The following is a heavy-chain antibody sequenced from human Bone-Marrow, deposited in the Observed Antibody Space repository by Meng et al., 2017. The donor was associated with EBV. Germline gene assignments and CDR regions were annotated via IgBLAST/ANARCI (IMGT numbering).Heavy chain of an antibody. D-gene: IGHD5-18*01. J-gene: IGHJ4*02. CDR3: ARDNVDTAMVPH. CDR1: GGSVSSGSYY. Sequence: VHRKESGPVLVKPSETLSLTCTVSGGSVSSGSYYWSWIRQPPGKGLEWIGYIYYSGSTNYNPSLKSRVTISVDTFKNQFSLKLSSVTAADTAVYYCARDNVDTAMVPHWGQGALVTVSS. CDR2: IYYSGST. V-gene: IGHV4-61*01.